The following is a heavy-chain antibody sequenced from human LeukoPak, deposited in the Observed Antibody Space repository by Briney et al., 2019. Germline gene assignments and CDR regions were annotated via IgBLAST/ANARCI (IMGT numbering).Heavy chain of an antibody. CDR3: ARELYYGFDY. Sequence: GGSLRLSCAASGFTSSSYWMSWVRQAPGKGLEWVANIKQDGSEKYYVDSVKGRFTISRDNAKNSLYLQMNSLRAEDTAVYYCARELYYGFDYWGQGTLVTVSS. J-gene: IGHJ4*02. CDR1: GFTSSSYW. V-gene: IGHV3-7*01. CDR2: IKQDGSEK. D-gene: IGHD3-10*01.